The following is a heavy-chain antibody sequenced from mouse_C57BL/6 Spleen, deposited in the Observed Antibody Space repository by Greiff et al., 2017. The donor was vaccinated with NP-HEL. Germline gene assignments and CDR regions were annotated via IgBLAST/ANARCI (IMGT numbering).Heavy chain of an antibody. Sequence: GGGLVQPKGSLKLSCAASGFSFNTYAMNWVRQAPGKGLEWVARIRSKSNNYATYYADSVKDRFTISRDDSESMLYLQMNNLKTEDTAMYYCVRHGGIYYDYDGYYAMDYWGQGTSVTVSS. V-gene: IGHV10-1*01. CDR3: VRHGGIYYDYDGYYAMDY. J-gene: IGHJ4*01. CDR2: IRSKSNNYAT. D-gene: IGHD2-4*01. CDR1: GFSFNTYA.